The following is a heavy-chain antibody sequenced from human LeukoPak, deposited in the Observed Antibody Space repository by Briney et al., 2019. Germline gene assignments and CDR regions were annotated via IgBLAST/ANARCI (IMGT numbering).Heavy chain of an antibody. CDR1: GYTFTSYG. CDR2: ISAYNGNT. J-gene: IGHJ3*02. D-gene: IGHD6-19*01. Sequence: ASVKVSCKASGYTFTSYGISWVRQAPGQGLEWMGWISAYNGNTNYAQNLQGRVTMTTDTSTSTAYMELRSLRSDDTAVYYCVRVIAVAGIFAFDIWGQGTMVTVSS. CDR3: VRVIAVAGIFAFDI. V-gene: IGHV1-18*04.